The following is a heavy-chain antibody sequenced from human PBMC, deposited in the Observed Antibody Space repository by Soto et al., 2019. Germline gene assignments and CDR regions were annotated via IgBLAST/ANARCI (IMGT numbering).Heavy chain of an antibody. CDR1: GVTFSSYA. D-gene: IGHD4-4*01. CDR3: ARDNVDYSNLRGLVYYYYGMDV. CDR2: ISYDGSNK. J-gene: IGHJ6*02. V-gene: IGHV3-30-3*01. Sequence: GGSLGLCCAASGVTFSSYAMHGVRQAPGKGLEWVAVISYDGSNKYYADSVKGRFTISRDNSKNTLYLQMNSLRAEDTAVYYCARDNVDYSNLRGLVYYYYGMDVWGQGTTVTVSS.